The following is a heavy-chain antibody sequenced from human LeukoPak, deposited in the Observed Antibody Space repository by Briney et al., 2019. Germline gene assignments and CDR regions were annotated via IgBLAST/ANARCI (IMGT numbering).Heavy chain of an antibody. Sequence: SETLSLTCTVSGGSISSYYWSWIRQPAGKGLEWIGRIYTSGSTNYNPSLKSRVTMSVDTSKNQFSLKLSSVTAADTAVYYCAGAYYYDSSGYYPPHWYFDLWGRGTLVTVSS. J-gene: IGHJ2*01. CDR2: IYTSGST. CDR3: AGAYYYDSSGYYPPHWYFDL. CDR1: GGSISSYY. V-gene: IGHV4-4*07. D-gene: IGHD3-22*01.